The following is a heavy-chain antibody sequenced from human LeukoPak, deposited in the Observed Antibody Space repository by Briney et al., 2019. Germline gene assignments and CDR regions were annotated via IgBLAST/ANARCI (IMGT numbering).Heavy chain of an antibody. V-gene: IGHV3-23*01. D-gene: IGHD3-3*02. CDR3: AKSISRPYYMGV. CDR1: GFTFSSYA. J-gene: IGHJ6*03. Sequence: GGSLRLSCAASGFTFSSYAMSWVRQAPGKGLEWVSAISGSGGSTYYADSVKGRFTISRDNSKNTLYLQMDSLRAEDTAVYYCAKSISRPYYMGVWGKGTTVTVSS. CDR2: ISGSGGST.